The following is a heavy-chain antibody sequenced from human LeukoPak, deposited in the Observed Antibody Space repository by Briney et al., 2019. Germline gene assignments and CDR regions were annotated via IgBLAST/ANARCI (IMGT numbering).Heavy chain of an antibody. D-gene: IGHD2-15*01. J-gene: IGHJ4*02. CDR1: GGSISGYY. V-gene: IGHV4-59*01. CDR3: ARDFCSGGSCYSYFHY. Sequence: SETLSLTCSVSGGSISGYYWSWIRQPPGKGLEWIGYIYSSGGTNYNPSLKSRVTISLDTSKNQFSLRLSSVTVADTAVYYCARDFCSGGSCYSYFHYWGQGTLVTVSS. CDR2: IYSSGGT.